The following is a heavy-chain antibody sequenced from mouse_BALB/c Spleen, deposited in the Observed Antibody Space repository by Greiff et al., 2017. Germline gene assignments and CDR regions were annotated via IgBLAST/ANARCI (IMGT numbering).Heavy chain of an antibody. CDR1: GFTFSSYG. V-gene: IGHV5-6*01. J-gene: IGHJ4*01. D-gene: IGHD2-2*01. CDR2: ISSGGSYT. CDR3: ARIYYGYDEGAMDY. Sequence: EVQVVESGGDLVKPGGSLKLSCAASGFTFSSYGMSWVRQTPDKRLEWVATISSGGSYTYYPDSVKGRFTISRDNAKNTLYLQMSSLKSEDTAMYYCARIYYGYDEGAMDYWGQGTSVTVSS.